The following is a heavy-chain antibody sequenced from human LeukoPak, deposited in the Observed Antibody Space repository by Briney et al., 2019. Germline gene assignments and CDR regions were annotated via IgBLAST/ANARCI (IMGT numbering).Heavy chain of an antibody. CDR2: IYYSGST. CDR1: GGSISSSSYY. J-gene: IGHJ4*02. Sequence: SETLSLTCIVSGGSISSSSYYWGWIRQPPGTGLEWIGSIYYSGSTYYNPSLKSRVTISVDRSKNHFSLRLSSVTAADTAVYYCARGENVVAATRRWGQGTLVTVSS. D-gene: IGHD2-15*01. V-gene: IGHV4-39*02. CDR3: ARGENVVAATRR.